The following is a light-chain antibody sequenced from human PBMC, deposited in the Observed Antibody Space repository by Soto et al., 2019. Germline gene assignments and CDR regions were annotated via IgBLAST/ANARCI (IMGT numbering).Light chain of an antibody. V-gene: IGKV3-20*01. J-gene: IGKJ4*01. Sequence: EVVLTQSPGTLSLYPGERATLSCRASQSVSSSYLAWYQQKPGQAPRLLIYGASSRATGIPDRFSGSGSGTDFTLNISRLEPEDLAVYYCQQYGSSLLTFGGGTKVEIK. CDR3: QQYGSSLLT. CDR1: QSVSSSY. CDR2: GAS.